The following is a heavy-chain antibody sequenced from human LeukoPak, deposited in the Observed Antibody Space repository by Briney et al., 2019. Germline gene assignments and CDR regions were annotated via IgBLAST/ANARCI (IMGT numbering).Heavy chain of an antibody. D-gene: IGHD4-17*01. CDR3: ARDTVTTFRFRDYYYYGMDV. CDR2: IYSGGNT. CDR1: GFTVSNNY. Sequence: GGSLRLSCAASGFTVSNNYMSWVRQAPGKGLEWVSLIYSGGNTYYADSVKGRFTISRDNSKNTLYLQMNSLRAEDTAVYYCARDTVTTFRFRDYYYYGMDVWGQGTTVTVSS. J-gene: IGHJ6*02. V-gene: IGHV3-66*01.